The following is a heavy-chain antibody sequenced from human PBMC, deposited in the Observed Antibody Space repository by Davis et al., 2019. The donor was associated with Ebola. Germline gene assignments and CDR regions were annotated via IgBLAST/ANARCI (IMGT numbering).Heavy chain of an antibody. J-gene: IGHJ4*02. Sequence: PGGPLRPSFAASGFTSSSYNMNRVRQAPGKALEWVSYISSSSSTIYYADSVKGRFTISRDNAKDSLYLQMNSLRDEDTAVYYCARVSNRWTWTSYYFDYWGQGTLVTVSS. CDR3: ARVSNRWTWTSYYFDY. CDR1: GFTSSSYN. D-gene: IGHD1-1*01. V-gene: IGHV3-48*02. CDR2: ISSSSSTI.